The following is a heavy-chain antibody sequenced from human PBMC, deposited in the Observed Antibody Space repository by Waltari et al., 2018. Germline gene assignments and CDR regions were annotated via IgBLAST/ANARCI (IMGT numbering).Heavy chain of an antibody. CDR3: AENGGYSYGKHDY. V-gene: IGHV3-23*01. CDR2: ISGSGGNT. D-gene: IGHD5-18*01. Sequence: EVQLLESGGGLVQPGGSLRLSCAASGFTFNTYAMSWVRQAPGKGLEWVSSISGSGGNTFYADSVKGRFTISRDKSKNTVFLQMNSLRIEDTAVYYCAENGGYSYGKHDYWGQGTLVTVSS. J-gene: IGHJ4*02. CDR1: GFTFNTYA.